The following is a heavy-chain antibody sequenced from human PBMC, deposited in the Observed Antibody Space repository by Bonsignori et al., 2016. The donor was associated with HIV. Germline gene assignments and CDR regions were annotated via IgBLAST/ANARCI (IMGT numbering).Heavy chain of an antibody. J-gene: IGHJ1*01. CDR3: VRRQGHFDH. Sequence: VRQMPGKGLEWVAIIFPGDSDTKYSPSFEGQVTISADESINTAYLQWNSLKASDTAMYYCVRRQGHFDHWGQGTLVTVSS. CDR2: IFPGDSDT. D-gene: IGHD2/OR15-2a*01. V-gene: IGHV5-51*01.